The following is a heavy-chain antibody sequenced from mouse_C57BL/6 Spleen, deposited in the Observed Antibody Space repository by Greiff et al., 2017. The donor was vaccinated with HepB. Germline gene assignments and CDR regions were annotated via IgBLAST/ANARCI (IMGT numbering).Heavy chain of an antibody. CDR1: GFTFSDYG. V-gene: IGHV5-15*01. D-gene: IGHD1-1*01. Sequence: EVQLQESGGGLVQPGGSLKLSCAASGFTFSDYGMAWVRQAPRKGPEWVAFISNLAYSIYYADTVTGRFTISRENAKNTLYLEMSSLRSEDTAMYYCARRPHYYGSSYWYFDVWGTGTTVTVSS. CDR3: ARRPHYYGSSYWYFDV. J-gene: IGHJ1*03. CDR2: ISNLAYSI.